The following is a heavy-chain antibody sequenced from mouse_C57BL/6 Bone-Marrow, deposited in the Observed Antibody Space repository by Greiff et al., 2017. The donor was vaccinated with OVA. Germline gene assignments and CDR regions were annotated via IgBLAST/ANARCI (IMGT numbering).Heavy chain of an antibody. D-gene: IGHD1-1*01. CDR3: AREVLRVGVFDY. CDR1: GYTFTDYY. CDR2: INPNNGGT. Sequence: EVQLQQSGPELVKPGASVKISCKASGYTFTDYYMNWVKQSHGKSLEWIGDINPNNGGTSYNQKFKGKATLTVDKSSSTAYMELRSLTSEDSAVYYCAREVLRVGVFDYWGQGTTLTVSS. J-gene: IGHJ2*01. V-gene: IGHV1-26*01.